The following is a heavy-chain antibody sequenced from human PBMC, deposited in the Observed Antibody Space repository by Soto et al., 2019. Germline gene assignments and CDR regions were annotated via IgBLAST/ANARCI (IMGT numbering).Heavy chain of an antibody. CDR1: GGSISGYY. Sequence: SETLSLTCSVSGGSISGYYWSWIRQTPEKGLEWIGYVYDSGSTDYNPSLKSRLTISLDTSKNLFSLKLSFVTAADTAVYYCARDRRGSGTWSPYYFDYWGQGIMVTVSS. CDR2: VYDSGST. CDR3: ARDRRGSGTWSPYYFDY. D-gene: IGHD3-10*01. J-gene: IGHJ4*02. V-gene: IGHV4-59*01.